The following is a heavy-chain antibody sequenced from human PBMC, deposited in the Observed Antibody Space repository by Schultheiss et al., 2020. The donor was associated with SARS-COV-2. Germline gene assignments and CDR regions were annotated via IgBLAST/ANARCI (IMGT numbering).Heavy chain of an antibody. CDR2: INHSGST. J-gene: IGHJ5*02. Sequence: SETLSLTCAVYGGSFSGYYWSWIRQPPGKGLEWIGEINHSGSTNYNPSLKSRVTISVDTSKNQFSLKLSSVTAADTAVYYCARDPVGFNWNYEWFDPWGQGTLVTVSS. CDR3: ARDPVGFNWNYEWFDP. V-gene: IGHV4-34*01. CDR1: GGSFSGYY. D-gene: IGHD1-7*01.